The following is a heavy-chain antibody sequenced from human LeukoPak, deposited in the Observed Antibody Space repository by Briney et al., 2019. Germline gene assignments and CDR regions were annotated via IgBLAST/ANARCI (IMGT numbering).Heavy chain of an antibody. J-gene: IGHJ4*02. CDR2: IYPGDSDT. Sequence: GESLKISCKGSGYSFTSYWIGWVRQMPGKGLEWMGIIYPGDSDTRYRPSFEGQVTISADKSISTAYLQWSSLKASDTAMYYCARQAPSVVVAATGDFDYWAQGTLVTVSS. V-gene: IGHV5-51*01. CDR3: ARQAPSVVVAATGDFDY. CDR1: GYSFTSYW. D-gene: IGHD2-15*01.